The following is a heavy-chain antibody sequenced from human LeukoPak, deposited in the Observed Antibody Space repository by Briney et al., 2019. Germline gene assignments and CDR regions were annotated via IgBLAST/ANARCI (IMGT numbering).Heavy chain of an antibody. D-gene: IGHD5-24*01. J-gene: IGHJ4*02. CDR3: ARGAASRDGLPTRFHY. CDR2: IYTSCRYI. V-gene: IGHV3-21*01. Sequence: GGSLRLSCAASGFTFCSDSMDGVRQAPTKGREWGSSIYTSCRYIFFSDFFKGPFPLSQDHPKNPLYFPMNRLKAEDTAVYYCARGAASRDGLPTRFHYWGQGTVVTVSS. CDR1: GFTFCSDS.